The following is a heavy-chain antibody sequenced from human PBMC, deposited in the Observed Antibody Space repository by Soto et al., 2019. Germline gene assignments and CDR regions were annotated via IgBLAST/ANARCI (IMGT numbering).Heavy chain of an antibody. Sequence: GXSVKVYCKTSVGTFRSYASRLVRQAPGQGLEWMGGIIPIFGTANYAQKLQGRATITADESTSTAYMELSSLRSEDTAVYYCARDREVRGGNKWFDPWGQGTLVTVSS. CDR1: VGTFRSYA. CDR3: ARDREVRGGNKWFDP. D-gene: IGHD3-10*01. CDR2: IIPIFGTA. V-gene: IGHV1-69*13. J-gene: IGHJ5*02.